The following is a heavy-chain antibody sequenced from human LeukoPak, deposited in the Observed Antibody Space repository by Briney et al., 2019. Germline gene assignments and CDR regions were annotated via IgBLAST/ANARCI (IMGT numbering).Heavy chain of an antibody. CDR2: IIPIFGTA. D-gene: IGHD5-18*01. CDR3: ARDTAMVEGYFDY. V-gene: IGHV1-69*01. J-gene: IGHJ4*02. Sequence: SVKVSCKASGGTFSSYAISWVRQAPGQGLEWMGGIIPIFGTANYAQKFQGRVTITADESTSTAYMELSSLRSEDTAVHYCARDTAMVEGYFDYWGQGTLVTVSS. CDR1: GGTFSSYA.